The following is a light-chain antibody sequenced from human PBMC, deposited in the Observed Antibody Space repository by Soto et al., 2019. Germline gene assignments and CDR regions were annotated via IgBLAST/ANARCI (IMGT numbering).Light chain of an antibody. J-gene: IGKJ4*01. CDR1: QSVSSY. V-gene: IGKV3-11*01. CDR3: QQRYNWPPLT. Sequence: EIVLTQSPATLSLSPGERATLSCRASQSVSSYLAWYQQKPGQAPRLLIYDASNRATGIPARFSGSGSGTGFTLTISSLEAEDFAVYYCQQRYNWPPLTFGGGTKVDIK. CDR2: DAS.